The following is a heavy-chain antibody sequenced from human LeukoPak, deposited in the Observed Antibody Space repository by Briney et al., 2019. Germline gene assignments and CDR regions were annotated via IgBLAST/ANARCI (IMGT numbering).Heavy chain of an antibody. V-gene: IGHV3-21*01. J-gene: IGHJ6*03. CDR2: ISSSSSYI. Sequence: PGGSLRISCAASGFTFSSYSMNWVRQAPGKGLEWVSSISSSSSYIYYADSVKGRFTISRDNAKNSLYLQMNSLRAEDTAVYYCARDPAVGYIYYYYYMDVLGKGTTVTVSS. CDR3: ARDPAVGYIYYYYYMDV. CDR1: GFTFSSYS. D-gene: IGHD6-19*01.